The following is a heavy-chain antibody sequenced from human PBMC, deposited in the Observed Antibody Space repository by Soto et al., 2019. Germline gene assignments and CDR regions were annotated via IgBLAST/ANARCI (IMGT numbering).Heavy chain of an antibody. D-gene: IGHD3-3*01. J-gene: IGHJ4*02. V-gene: IGHV1-18*01. CDR1: GYTFTSYG. CDR2: ISAYNGNT. Sequence: ASVKVSCKASGYTFTSYGISWVRQAPGQGLEWMGWISAYNGNTNYAQKLQGRVTMTTDTSTSTAYMELRSLRSDDTAVYYCARTPPRGYDFWSGYYTPADKSPFDYWGQGTLVTVSS. CDR3: ARTPPRGYDFWSGYYTPADKSPFDY.